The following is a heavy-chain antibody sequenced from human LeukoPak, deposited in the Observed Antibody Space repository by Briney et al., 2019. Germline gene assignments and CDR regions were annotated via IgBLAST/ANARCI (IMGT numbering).Heavy chain of an antibody. J-gene: IGHJ6*02. D-gene: IGHD3-10*01. CDR1: GGSISSYY. V-gene: IGHV4-59*08. CDR2: IYYSGST. Sequence: SETLSLTCTVSGGSISSYYWSWIRQPPGKGLEWIGYIYYSGSTNYNPSLKSRVTISVDTSKNQFSLKLSSVTAADTAVYYCARSLGLGSYLSGPTYYYYGMDVWGQGTTVTVSS. CDR3: ARSLGLGSYLSGPTYYYYGMDV.